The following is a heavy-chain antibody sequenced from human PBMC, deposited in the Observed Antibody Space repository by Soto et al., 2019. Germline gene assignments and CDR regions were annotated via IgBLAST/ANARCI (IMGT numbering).Heavy chain of an antibody. Sequence: GASVKVSCKATGYTFSAYTMNWVRQAPGQSLEWMGWINAGSGNTKYSQNFQGRVSITRDTSASTVYMELTGLTSEDTAVYYCAREETAWPLAYGLDVWGQGTTVTVSS. D-gene: IGHD2-21*02. J-gene: IGHJ6*02. V-gene: IGHV1-3*01. CDR3: AREETAWPLAYGLDV. CDR2: INAGSGNT. CDR1: GYTFSAYT.